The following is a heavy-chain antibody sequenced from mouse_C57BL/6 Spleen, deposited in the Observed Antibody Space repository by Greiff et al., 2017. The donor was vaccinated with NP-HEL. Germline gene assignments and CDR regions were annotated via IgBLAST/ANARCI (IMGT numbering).Heavy chain of an antibody. D-gene: IGHD2-10*01. CDR1: GYTFTSYW. CDR3: ARPPPYDY. J-gene: IGHJ2*01. CDR2: IDPSDSYT. V-gene: IGHV1-50*01. Sequence: QVQLQQPGAELVKPGASVKLSCKASGYTFTSYWMQWVKQRPGQGLEWIGEIDPSDSYTNYNQKFKGKATLTVDTSSSTAYMQLSSLTSEDSAVYYCARPPPYDYWGQGTTLTVSS.